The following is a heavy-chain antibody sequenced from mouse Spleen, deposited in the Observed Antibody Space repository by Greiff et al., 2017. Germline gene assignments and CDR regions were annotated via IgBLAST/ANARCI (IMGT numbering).Heavy chain of an antibody. CDR3: ARNSQLGRGAWFAY. V-gene: IGHV2-2*02. J-gene: IGHJ3*01. CDR2: IWSGGST. D-gene: IGHD4-1*02. Sequence: VKLVESGPGLVQPSQSLSITCTVSGFSLTSYGVHWVRQSPGKGLEWLGVIWSGGSTDYNAAFISRLSISKDNSKSQVFFKMNSLQANDTAIYYCARNSQLGRGAWFAYWGQGTLVTVSA. CDR1: GFSLTSYG.